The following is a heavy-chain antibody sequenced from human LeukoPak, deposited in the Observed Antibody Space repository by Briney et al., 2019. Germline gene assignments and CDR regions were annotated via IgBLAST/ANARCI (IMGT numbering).Heavy chain of an antibody. V-gene: IGHV3-21*06. Sequence: GGALRLSCAASGFSFSSYSFNWVRQAPGKGLEWVSSINTVSSYIYYADSLKGRFTISRDNAKNSVYLQMDSLRAEDSAVYYCARLRRNTDSSGFFYYYDYWGQGTLVTVSS. CDR3: ARLRRNTDSSGFFYYYDY. CDR1: GFSFSSYS. D-gene: IGHD3-22*01. CDR2: INTVSSYI. J-gene: IGHJ4*02.